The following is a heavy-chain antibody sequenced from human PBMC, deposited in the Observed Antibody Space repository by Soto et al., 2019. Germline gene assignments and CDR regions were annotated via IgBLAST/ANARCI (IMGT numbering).Heavy chain of an antibody. D-gene: IGHD3-22*01. V-gene: IGHV3-11*06. CDR1: GFSFSDHY. CDR2: ISSSTFYT. Sequence: GSLRLSCAASGFSFSDHYMSWIRQAPGKGLEWVSYISSSTFYTNYADSVKGRFTISRDNAKNSLYLQMNSLRAEDTAVYYCATDDSSVLEYFDYWGQGILVTVSS. J-gene: IGHJ4*02. CDR3: ATDDSSVLEYFDY.